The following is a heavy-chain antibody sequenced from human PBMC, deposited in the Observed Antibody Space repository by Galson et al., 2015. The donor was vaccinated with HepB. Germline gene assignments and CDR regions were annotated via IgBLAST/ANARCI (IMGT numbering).Heavy chain of an antibody. J-gene: IGHJ4*02. Sequence: SLRLSCAASGFTFTTSNMHWVRQTPAKGLEWLAIISDDGITAFYADSVKGRFTISRDNSKNTLFLQMNSLRPDDTAVYYCARDFGWNFDNWGQGTLDTVSS. CDR3: ARDFGWNFDN. V-gene: IGHV3-30-3*01. CDR1: GFTFTTSN. CDR2: ISDDGITA. D-gene: IGHD6-19*01.